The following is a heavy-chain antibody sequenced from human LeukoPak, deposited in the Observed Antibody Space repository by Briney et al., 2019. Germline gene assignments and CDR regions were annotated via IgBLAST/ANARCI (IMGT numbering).Heavy chain of an antibody. CDR2: IKPDGSEG. CDR3: ARAKRPMVLDH. J-gene: IGHJ4*02. V-gene: IGHV3-7*03. D-gene: IGHD3-10*01. CDR1: GFTFSTYW. Sequence: PGGSLRLSCAASGFTFSTYWMNWVRQAPGKGLEWVANIKPDGSEGYYVDSEKGRFTLSRDNAQNSLYLQMDSLRDDDTAVYYCARAKRPMVLDHWGQGTLVTVSS.